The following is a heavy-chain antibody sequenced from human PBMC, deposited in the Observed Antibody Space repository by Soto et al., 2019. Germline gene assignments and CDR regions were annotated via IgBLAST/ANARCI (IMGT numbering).Heavy chain of an antibody. CDR2: IHTSGSP. Sequence: SETLSPTCTVSGGSISSYYCSWIRQAAGKGLEWIGRIHTSGSPNYNPSLKSRVTMSADTSKNQFSLKLTSVTAADTAVYYCATGGTYFDYWGQGTLVTVSS. V-gene: IGHV4-4*07. J-gene: IGHJ4*02. CDR3: ATGGTYFDY. CDR1: GGSISSYY.